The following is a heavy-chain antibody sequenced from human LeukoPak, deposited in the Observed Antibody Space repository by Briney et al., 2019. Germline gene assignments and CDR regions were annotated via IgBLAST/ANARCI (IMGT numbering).Heavy chain of an antibody. CDR1: GGTVSSYA. V-gene: IGHV1-69*05. J-gene: IGHJ4*02. CDR2: IIPIFGTA. D-gene: IGHD3-3*01. CDR3: ARGPFGVVTFFDY. Sequence: SVKVSCKAPGGTVSSYAISWVRQAPGQGLEWMGGIIPIFGTANYAQKFQGRVTITTDESTSTAYMELSSLRSEDTAVYYCARGPFGVVTFFDYWGQGTLVTVSS.